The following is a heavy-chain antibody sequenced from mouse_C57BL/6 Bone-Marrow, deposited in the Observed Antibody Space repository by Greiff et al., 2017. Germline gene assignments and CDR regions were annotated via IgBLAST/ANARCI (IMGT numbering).Heavy chain of an antibody. D-gene: IGHD1-1*01. CDR1: GYTFTSYW. J-gene: IGHJ3*01. CDR2: IDPSDSYT. CDR3: ARFITTGGFAY. V-gene: IGHV1-69*01. Sequence: VQLQQPGAELVMPGASVKLSCKASGYTFTSYWMHWVKQRPGQGLEWIGEIDPSDSYTNYNQKFKGKSTLTVDKSSSTAYMQLSSLTSEDSAVYYCARFITTGGFAYWGQGTLVTVSA.